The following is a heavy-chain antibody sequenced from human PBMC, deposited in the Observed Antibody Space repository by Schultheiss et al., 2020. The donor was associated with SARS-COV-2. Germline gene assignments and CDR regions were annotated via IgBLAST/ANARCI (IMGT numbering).Heavy chain of an antibody. D-gene: IGHD6-6*01. V-gene: IGHV3-74*01. Sequence: GESLKISCAASGFTFSSYWMHWVRQAPGKGLVWVSRINSDGSSTSYADSVKGRFTISRDNAKNTLYLQMNSLRAEDTAVYYCARAIAARPTLSGYWGQGTLVTVSS. CDR2: INSDGSST. CDR3: ARAIAARPTLSGY. CDR1: GFTFSSYW. J-gene: IGHJ4*02.